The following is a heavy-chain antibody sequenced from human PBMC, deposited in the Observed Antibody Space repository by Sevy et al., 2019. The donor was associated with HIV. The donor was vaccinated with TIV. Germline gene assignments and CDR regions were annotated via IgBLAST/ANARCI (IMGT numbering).Heavy chain of an antibody. J-gene: IGHJ6*02. CDR1: GGSISSSSYY. V-gene: IGHV4-39*01. CDR2: IYYSGST. CDR3: ARGYYDILTGVYYYYGMDV. Sequence: SETLSLTCTVSGGSISSSSYYWGWIRQPPGKGLEWIGSIYYSGSTYYNPSLKSRVTISVDTSKNQFSLKLSSVTAADTAVYYCARGYYDILTGVYYYYGMDVWGQGTTVTVSS. D-gene: IGHD3-9*01.